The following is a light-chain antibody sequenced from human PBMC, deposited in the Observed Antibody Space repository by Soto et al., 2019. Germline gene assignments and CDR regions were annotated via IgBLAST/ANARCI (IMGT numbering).Light chain of an antibody. CDR1: QSVSSY. J-gene: IGKJ1*01. Sequence: EIVLTQSPGTLSLSPGERATLSCRASQSVSSYLAWYQQKPGQAPRLLIYGASSRATGIPDRFSGSGSGTDFTLTISRLEPEDFAVYYCQQYSISPRTFGKGTKVEIK. V-gene: IGKV3-20*01. CDR2: GAS. CDR3: QQYSISPRT.